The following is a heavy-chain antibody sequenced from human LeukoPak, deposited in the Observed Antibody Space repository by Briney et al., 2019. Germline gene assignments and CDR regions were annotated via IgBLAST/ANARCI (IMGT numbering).Heavy chain of an antibody. V-gene: IGHV1-24*01. CDR2: FDPKDGET. J-gene: IGHJ6*02. Sequence: ASVKVSCKVSGYTLTELSMHWVRQAPGKGLEWMGGFDPKDGETIYAQKFQGRVTMTEDTSTDTAYMELSSLRSEDTAVYYCATGVSSDYGMDVWGQGTTVTVSS. D-gene: IGHD6-19*01. CDR3: ATGVSSDYGMDV. CDR1: GYTLTELS.